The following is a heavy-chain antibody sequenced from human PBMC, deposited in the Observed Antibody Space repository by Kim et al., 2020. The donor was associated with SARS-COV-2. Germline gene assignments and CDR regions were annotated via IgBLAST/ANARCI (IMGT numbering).Heavy chain of an antibody. CDR3: ARVPRDGYKYYFDY. Sequence: ADSVKGRFTFSRDNAKNSLYLQMNSLRAEETAVYYCARVPRDGYKYYFDYWGQGTLVTVSS. J-gene: IGHJ4*02. V-gene: IGHV3-11*05. D-gene: IGHD5-12*01.